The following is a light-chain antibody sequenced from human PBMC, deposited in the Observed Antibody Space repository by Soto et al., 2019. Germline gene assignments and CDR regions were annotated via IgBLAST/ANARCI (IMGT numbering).Light chain of an antibody. J-gene: IGKJ1*01. V-gene: IGKV3-20*01. CDR3: QQYGDSPRT. CDR1: QSVRTY. CDR2: GAS. Sequence: EFVLTQSPATLSLSPGERATLSCRASQSVRTYLAWYQQKPGQAPRLLIYGASSRVTGFPARFSGSGSGTDFTLTISRLEPEDFAVYYCQQYGDSPRTFGQGTKVDIK.